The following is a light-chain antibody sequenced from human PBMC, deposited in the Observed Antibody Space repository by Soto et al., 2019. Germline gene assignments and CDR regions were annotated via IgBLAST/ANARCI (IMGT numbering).Light chain of an antibody. V-gene: IGLV3-21*02. CDR3: QVWDSSSDHVV. J-gene: IGLJ2*01. Sequence: SYELTQSPSVSVAPGQTARVTCGGNNIGRKSVFWYQQKPGQAPVLVVYDDRARPSGIPERFSGSNSGHTATLTISRVEAGDEADSYCQVWDSSSDHVVFGGGTKLTVL. CDR1: NIGRKS. CDR2: DDR.